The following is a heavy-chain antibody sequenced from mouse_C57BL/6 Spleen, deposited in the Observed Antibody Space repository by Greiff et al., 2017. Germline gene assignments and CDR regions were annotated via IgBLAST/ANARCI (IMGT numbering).Heavy chain of an antibody. CDR2: ISGGGGNT. Sequence: EVMLVESGGGLVKPGGSLKLSCAASGFTFSSYTMSWVRQTPEKRLEWVATISGGGGNTYYPDSVKGRFTISRDNAKNTLYLQMSSLRSEDTALYYCARRDGYYGYFDFWGTGTTVTVSS. V-gene: IGHV5-9*01. D-gene: IGHD2-3*01. CDR3: ARRDGYYGYFDF. J-gene: IGHJ1*03. CDR1: GFTFSSYT.